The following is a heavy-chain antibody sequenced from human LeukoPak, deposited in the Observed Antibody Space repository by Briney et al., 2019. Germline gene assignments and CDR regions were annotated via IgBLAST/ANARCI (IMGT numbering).Heavy chain of an antibody. CDR3: ARDRSFLDSSGYYPPEYFQH. CDR2: IYQSGST. D-gene: IGHD3-22*01. Sequence: SETLSLTCTVSGGSISSGGYYWSWIRQPPGKGLEWIGYIYQSGSTYYNPSLKSRVTISVDTSKNQFSLKLSSVAAADTAVYYCARDRSFLDSSGYYPPEYFQHWGQGTLVTVSS. V-gene: IGHV4-30-2*01. CDR1: GGSISSGGYY. J-gene: IGHJ1*01.